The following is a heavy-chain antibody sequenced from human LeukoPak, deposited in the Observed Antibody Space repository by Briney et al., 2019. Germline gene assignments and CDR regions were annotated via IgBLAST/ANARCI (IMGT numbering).Heavy chain of an antibody. D-gene: IGHD3-22*01. CDR3: ARDRVGYYYDSTPGGPFDP. CDR1: GGSFSGYY. Sequence: SETLSLTCAVYGGSFSGYYWGWIRQPPGKGLEWIGSIYYSGSTYYNPSLKSRVTISVDTSKNQFSLKLSSVTAADTAVYYCARDRVGYYYDSTPGGPFDPWGQGTLVTVSS. V-gene: IGHV4-34*01. J-gene: IGHJ5*02. CDR2: IYYSGST.